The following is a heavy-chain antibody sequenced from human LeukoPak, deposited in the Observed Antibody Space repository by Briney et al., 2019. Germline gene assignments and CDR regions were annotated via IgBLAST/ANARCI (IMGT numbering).Heavy chain of an antibody. Sequence: ASVKVSCKASGYTFTSYYMHWVRQAPGQGLEWMGIINPSGGSTSYAQKFQGRVTMTRDMSTSTVYMELSSLRSEDTAVYYCARDFTASGRGSYYFEYWGQGTLVTVSS. D-gene: IGHD6-19*01. CDR3: ARDFTASGRGSYYFEY. V-gene: IGHV1-46*01. CDR2: INPSGGST. J-gene: IGHJ4*02. CDR1: GYTFTSYY.